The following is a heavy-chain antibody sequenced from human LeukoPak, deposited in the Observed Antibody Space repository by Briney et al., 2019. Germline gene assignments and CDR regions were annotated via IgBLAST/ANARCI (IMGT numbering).Heavy chain of an antibody. D-gene: IGHD1-26*01. CDR2: ISWNSGSI. J-gene: IGHJ3*02. Sequence: GGSLRLSCAASGFTFSSYGMHWVRQAPGKGLEWVSGISWNSGSIGYADSVKGRFTISRDNAKNSLYLQMNSLRAEDTALYYCAKDIGVGAAADAFDIWGQGTMVTVSS. V-gene: IGHV3-9*01. CDR1: GFTFSSYG. CDR3: AKDIGVGAAADAFDI.